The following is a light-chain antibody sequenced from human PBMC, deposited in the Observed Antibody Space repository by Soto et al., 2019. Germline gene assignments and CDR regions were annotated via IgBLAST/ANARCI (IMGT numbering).Light chain of an antibody. CDR2: STS. CDR1: QSVSTSY. J-gene: IGKJ3*01. V-gene: IGKV3-20*01. CDR3: HRYDGSPPFT. Sequence: IVLTHSPGTLSLSPWERATLSCRASQSVSTSYLAWYQHKAGKTPRLIMYSTSRRATGIPDRFSGSGSGTDYTLTISSLEPEDVSTYYCHRYDGSPPFTFGPGTKVDF.